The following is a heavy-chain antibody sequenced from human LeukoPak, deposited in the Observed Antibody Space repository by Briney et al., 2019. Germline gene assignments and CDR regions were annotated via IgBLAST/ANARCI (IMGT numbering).Heavy chain of an antibody. CDR2: ISGSGGST. CDR1: GFTFSSYA. D-gene: IGHD3-22*01. V-gene: IGHV3-23*01. CDR3: ATDYFDSRGYPLHFDY. Sequence: PPGGSLRLSCAASGFTFSSYAMSWVRQAPGKGLEWVSAISGSGGSTYYADSVKGRFTISRDNSKNTLYLQMNSLRAEDTAVYYCATDYFDSRGYPLHFDYWGQGTLVTVSS. J-gene: IGHJ4*02.